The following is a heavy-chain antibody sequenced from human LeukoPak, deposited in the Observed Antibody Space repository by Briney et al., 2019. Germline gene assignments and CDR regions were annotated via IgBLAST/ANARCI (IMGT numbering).Heavy chain of an antibody. J-gene: IGHJ6*02. CDR1: GYTFTSYG. Sequence: EASVKVSCKASGYTFTSYGISWVRQAPGQGLEWMGWISAYNGNTNYAQKLQGRVTMTTDTSTSTAYMELRSLRSDDTAVYYCARDVYGDSTHYYYYGMDVWGQGTTVTVSS. D-gene: IGHD4-17*01. CDR3: ARDVYGDSTHYYYYGMDV. CDR2: ISAYNGNT. V-gene: IGHV1-18*01.